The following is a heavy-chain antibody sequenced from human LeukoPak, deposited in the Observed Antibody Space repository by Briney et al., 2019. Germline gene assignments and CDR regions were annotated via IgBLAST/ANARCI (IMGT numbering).Heavy chain of an antibody. Sequence: PGGSLRLSCAASGFTFSSYSMNWVRQAPGEGLEWVSSISSSSSYIYYADSVKGRFTISRDNAKNSLYLQMNSLRAEDTAVYYCARDGGDTATYFDYWGQGTLVTVSS. CDR1: GFTFSSYS. V-gene: IGHV3-21*01. CDR2: ISSSSSYI. J-gene: IGHJ4*02. CDR3: ARDGGDTATYFDY. D-gene: IGHD5-18*01.